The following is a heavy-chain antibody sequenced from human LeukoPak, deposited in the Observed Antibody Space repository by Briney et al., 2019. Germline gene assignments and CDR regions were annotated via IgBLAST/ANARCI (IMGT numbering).Heavy chain of an antibody. CDR2: IRSKTNNYAT. D-gene: IGHD4-17*01. J-gene: IGHJ4*02. Sequence: GSLRLSCAASGFTFSGSAMHWVRQASGRGLEWVGRIRSKTNNYATAYAASVKGRFTISRDDSKNTAYLQMNSLKTEDTAVYYCSRYDGDNSYYFDYWGQGTLVTVSS. V-gene: IGHV3-73*01. CDR3: SRYDGDNSYYFDY. CDR1: GFTFSGSA.